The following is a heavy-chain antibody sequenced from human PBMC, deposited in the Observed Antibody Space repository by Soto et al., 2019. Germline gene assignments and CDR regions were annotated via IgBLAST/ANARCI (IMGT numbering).Heavy chain of an antibody. Sequence: QVQLQQWGAGLLKPSETLSLTCAVYGGSFSGYYWSWIRQPPGKGLEWFGEINHSGSTNYNPSLKSRVTISVDTSKNQFSLKLSSVTAADTAVYYCARGVIAAAGTGYFDLWGRGTLVTVSS. CDR3: ARGVIAAAGTGYFDL. V-gene: IGHV4-34*01. J-gene: IGHJ2*01. CDR2: INHSGST. D-gene: IGHD6-13*01. CDR1: GGSFSGYY.